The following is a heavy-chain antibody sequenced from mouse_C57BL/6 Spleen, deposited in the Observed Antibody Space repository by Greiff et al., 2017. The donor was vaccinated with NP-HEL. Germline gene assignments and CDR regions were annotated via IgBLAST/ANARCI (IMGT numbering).Heavy chain of an antibody. V-gene: IGHV1-22*01. J-gene: IGHJ3*01. Sequence: VQLQQSGPELVKPGASVKMSCKASGYTFTDYNMHWVKQSHGKSLEWIGYINPNNGGTSYNQKFKGKATLTVNKSSSTAYMELRSLTSEDSAVYYCARSGGDGNWFAYWGQGTLVTVSA. CDR2: INPNNGGT. CDR1: GYTFTDYN. CDR3: ARSGGDGNWFAY. D-gene: IGHD2-1*01.